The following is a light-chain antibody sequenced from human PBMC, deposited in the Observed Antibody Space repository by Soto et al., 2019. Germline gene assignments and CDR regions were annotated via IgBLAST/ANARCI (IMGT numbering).Light chain of an antibody. J-gene: IGKJ1*01. CDR2: GAS. V-gene: IGKV3-20*01. CDR1: QSVSSN. Sequence: VMTQSPATLSVSPGERATLSCRASQSVSSNLAWYQQKPGQPPRLLIYGASSRATGTPDRFSGSGSGTDFTLTINRLEPEDFALYYCQQYGSSPPTFGHGTKVDI. CDR3: QQYGSSPPT.